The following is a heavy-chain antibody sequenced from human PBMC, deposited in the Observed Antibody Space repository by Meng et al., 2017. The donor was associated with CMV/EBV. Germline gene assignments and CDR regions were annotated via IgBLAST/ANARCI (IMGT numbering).Heavy chain of an antibody. Sequence: SGYSLSSSNWWGWLRQPPGKGLEWIGYIYYSGSTYYNPSLKSRVTMSVDTSKNQFSLKLSSVTAVDTAVYYCARLGSSSSWVLGWFDPWGQGTLVTVSS. D-gene: IGHD6-6*01. CDR2: IYYSGST. CDR3: ARLGSSSSWVLGWFDP. V-gene: IGHV4-28*01. J-gene: IGHJ5*02. CDR1: GYSLSSSNW.